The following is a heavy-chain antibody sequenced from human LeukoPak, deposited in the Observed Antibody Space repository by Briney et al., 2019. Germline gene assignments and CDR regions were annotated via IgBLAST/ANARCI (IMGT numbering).Heavy chain of an antibody. CDR3: AKDPHDYSNYLNWFDP. Sequence: GGSLRLSCAASGFTFSSYGMHWVRQAPGKGPEWVAFIRYDGSNKYYADSVKGRFTISRDNSKNTLYLQMNSLRAEDTAVYYCAKDPHDYSNYLNWFDPWGQGILVTVSS. J-gene: IGHJ5*02. CDR1: GFTFSSYG. D-gene: IGHD4-11*01. CDR2: IRYDGSNK. V-gene: IGHV3-30*02.